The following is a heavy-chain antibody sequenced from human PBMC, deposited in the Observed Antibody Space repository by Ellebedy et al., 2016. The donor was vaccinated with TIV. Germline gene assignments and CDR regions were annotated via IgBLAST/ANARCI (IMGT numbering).Heavy chain of an antibody. CDR3: ARDGGSYSDFDY. Sequence: ASVKVSCKASGYTFTGYYMHWVRQAPGQGLAWMGWINPNSGGTNYAQKFQGWVTMTRDTSISTAYMELGRMRSDDTAVYYCARDGGSYSDFDYWGQGTLVTVSS. CDR2: INPNSGGT. CDR1: GYTFTGYY. J-gene: IGHJ4*02. V-gene: IGHV1-2*04. D-gene: IGHD1-26*01.